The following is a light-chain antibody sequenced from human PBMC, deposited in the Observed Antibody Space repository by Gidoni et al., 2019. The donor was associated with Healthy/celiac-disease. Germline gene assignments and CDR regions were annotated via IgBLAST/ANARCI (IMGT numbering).Light chain of an antibody. CDR3: MQALQTPFT. V-gene: IGKV2-28*01. CDR1: QSLLHSNGYNY. CDR2: LGS. J-gene: IGKJ3*01. Sequence: VTPGEPASISCRSSQSLLHSNGYNYLDWYLQKPEQSPQLLIYLGSNRASGVPDRFSGSGSGTDFTLKISRVEAEDVGVYYCMQALQTPFTFGPGTKVDIK.